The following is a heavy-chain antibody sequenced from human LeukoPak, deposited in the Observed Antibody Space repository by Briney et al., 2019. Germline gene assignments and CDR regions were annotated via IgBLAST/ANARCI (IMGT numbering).Heavy chain of an antibody. CDR3: ATYCCSVSCYSPLYYMDV. Sequence: ASVKVSCKASGYTFTHYDISWVRQAPGQGLEWMGWISAHSGTTNFAQKFQGRLTMTTDTSTNTAYMELRSLRSDDTAVYYCATYCCSVSCYSPLYYMDVWGKGTTVTVSS. V-gene: IGHV1-18*01. J-gene: IGHJ6*03. CDR1: GYTFTHYD. D-gene: IGHD2-2*02. CDR2: ISAHSGTT.